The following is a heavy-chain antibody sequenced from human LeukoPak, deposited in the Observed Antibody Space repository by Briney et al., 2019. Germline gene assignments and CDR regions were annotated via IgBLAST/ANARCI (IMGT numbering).Heavy chain of an antibody. CDR1: GFTFSTYS. CDR3: ARDIPDY. Sequence: GGSLRLSCAASGFTFSTYSMNWVRQAPGKGLEWVLSISRSSTNIYYADSVKGRFTISRDNAKNSLYLQMNSLRAEDTAVYYCARDIPDYWGQGTQVTVSS. J-gene: IGHJ4*02. V-gene: IGHV3-21*01. CDR2: ISRSSTNI.